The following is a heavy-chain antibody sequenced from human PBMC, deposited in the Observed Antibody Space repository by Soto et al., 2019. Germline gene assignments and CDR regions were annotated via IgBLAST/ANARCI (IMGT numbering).Heavy chain of an antibody. J-gene: IGHJ4*02. D-gene: IGHD6-13*01. V-gene: IGHV3-23*01. CDR3: AKDSANPIAAAGHDY. Sequence: GGSLRLSCAASGFTFSSYAMSWVRQAPGKGLEWVSAISGSGGSTYYADSVKGRFTISRDNSKNTLYLQMNSLRAEDTAVYYCAKDSANPIAAAGHDYWGQGTLVTVSS. CDR1: GFTFSSYA. CDR2: ISGSGGST.